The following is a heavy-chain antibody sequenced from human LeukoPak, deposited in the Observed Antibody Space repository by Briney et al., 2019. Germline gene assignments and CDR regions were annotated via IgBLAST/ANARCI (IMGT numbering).Heavy chain of an antibody. CDR2: INHSGST. V-gene: IGHV4-34*01. D-gene: IGHD3-3*01. CDR1: GGSFSGYY. CDR3: ARGAIFGVVYNWFDP. Sequence: SETLSLTCAVYGGSFSGYYWSWIRQAPGKGLEWIREINHSGSTNYNPSLKSRVTISVDTSKNQFSLKLSSVTAADTAVYYCARGAIFGVVYNWFDPWGQGTLVTVSS. J-gene: IGHJ5*02.